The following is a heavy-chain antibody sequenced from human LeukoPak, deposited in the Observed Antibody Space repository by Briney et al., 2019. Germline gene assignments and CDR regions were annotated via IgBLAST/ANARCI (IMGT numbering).Heavy chain of an antibody. CDR1: GFTFSNSA. CDR2: IDYDSSHI. Sequence: PGGSLRLSCAASGFTFSNSAMNWVRQVPGKGLEWVSSIDYDSSHIYYAASVRGRFTISRDNARNSVYLQMNSLRVEDTAVYYCARDPLRYLRVGHYDYWGQGTLVAVSS. J-gene: IGHJ4*02. D-gene: IGHD3-9*01. CDR3: ARDPLRYLRVGHYDY. V-gene: IGHV3-21*01.